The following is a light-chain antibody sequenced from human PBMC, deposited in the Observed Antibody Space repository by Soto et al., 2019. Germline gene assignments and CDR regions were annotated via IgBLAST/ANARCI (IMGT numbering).Light chain of an antibody. CDR1: SSDVGASNY. J-gene: IGLJ1*01. CDR3: SSHAGDGKFG. Sequence: QSALTHPPSASGSPGQSITISCTGTSSDVGASNYVSWYRQYPGTPPQLVISEVAKRPSGVPDRFSGSKSANTASLTVSGLKAEDEADYYCSSHAGDGKFGFGTGTKVTAL. CDR2: EVA. V-gene: IGLV2-8*01.